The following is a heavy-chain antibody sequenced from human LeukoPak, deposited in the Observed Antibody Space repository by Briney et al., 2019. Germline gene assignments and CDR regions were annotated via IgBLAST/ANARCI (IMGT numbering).Heavy chain of an antibody. V-gene: IGHV3-30-3*01. D-gene: IGHD5-12*01. CDR2: ISYDGSNK. J-gene: IGHJ4*02. CDR3: ARDRNTVAYNYFDY. CDR1: GFTFSSYA. Sequence: GGSLRLSCAASGFTFSSYAMHWVRQAPGKGLEWVAVISYDGSNKYYADSVKGRFTISRDNSKNTLYLQMNSLRAEDTAVYYCARDRNTVAYNYFDYWGQGTLVTVSS.